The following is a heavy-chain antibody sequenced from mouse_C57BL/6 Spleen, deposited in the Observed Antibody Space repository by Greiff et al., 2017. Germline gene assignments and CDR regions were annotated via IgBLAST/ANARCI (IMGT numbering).Heavy chain of an antibody. CDR3: ARYYGSSRDWFAY. CDR1: GYTFTSYW. Sequence: VQLQQSGAELAKPGASVKLSCTASGYTFTSYWMHWVKQRPGQGLEWIGYINPSSGYTKYNQKFKDKATLTADKSSSTAYMQLSSLTDGDSAVYYCARYYGSSRDWFAYWGQGTLVTVSA. J-gene: IGHJ3*01. V-gene: IGHV1-7*01. CDR2: INPSSGYT. D-gene: IGHD1-1*01.